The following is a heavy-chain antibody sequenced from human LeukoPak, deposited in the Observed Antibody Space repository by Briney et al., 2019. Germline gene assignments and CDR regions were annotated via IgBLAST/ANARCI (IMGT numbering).Heavy chain of an antibody. V-gene: IGHV4-39*07. CDR3: ASHFWSGYYCWFDP. Sequence: NPSETLSLTCTVSGGSISSSSYYWGWIRQPPGKGLEWIGSIYYSGSTYYNPSLKSRVTISVDTSKNQFSLKLSSVTAADTAVYYCASHFWSGYYCWFDPWGQGTLVTVSS. CDR1: GGSISSSSYY. J-gene: IGHJ5*02. CDR2: IYYSGST. D-gene: IGHD3-3*01.